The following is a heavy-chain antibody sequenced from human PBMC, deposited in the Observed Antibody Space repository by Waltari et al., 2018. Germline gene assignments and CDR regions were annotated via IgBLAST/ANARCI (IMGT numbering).Heavy chain of an antibody. CDR2: IYHGGDT. V-gene: IGHV4-38-2*01. CDR1: GYSISSGYY. CDR3: ARVLGPYPYYFDY. Sequence: QVQLQESGPGLAKPSETLSLICAVSGYSISSGYYWGWIRQPPGKGLEWIGSIYHGGDTYYNSSLKSRVTISLDTSKNLFSLKLTSVTAADTAVYYCARVLGPYPYYFDYWGQGTLVTVSS. J-gene: IGHJ4*02.